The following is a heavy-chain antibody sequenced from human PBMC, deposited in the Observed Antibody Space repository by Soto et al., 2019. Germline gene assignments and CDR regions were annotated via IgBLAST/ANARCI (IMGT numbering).Heavy chain of an antibody. CDR2: IYYSGST. Sequence: SETLSLTCTFSVGSISSSSYYCGWIRQPPGKGLEWIGSIYYSGSTYYNPSLKSRVTISVDTSKNQFSLKLSSVTAADTAVYYCAKVATWIYYYYGMEVWGQGTTVNVSS. J-gene: IGHJ6*01. CDR3: AKVATWIYYYYGMEV. V-gene: IGHV4-39*01. D-gene: IGHD5-12*01. CDR1: VGSISSSSYY.